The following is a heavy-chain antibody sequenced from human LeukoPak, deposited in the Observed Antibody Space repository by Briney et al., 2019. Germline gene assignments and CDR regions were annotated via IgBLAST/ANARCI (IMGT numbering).Heavy chain of an antibody. Sequence: GESLKISCKVSGYRFTSYWIGWVRQLPGKGLEWVGIIYPDDSDTRYSPSLQDQVTISADKSISTAYLQWNSLKASDTAMYYCARHYPGGDYFIDYWGQGTLVTVSS. CDR3: ARHYPGGDYFIDY. D-gene: IGHD4-17*01. V-gene: IGHV5-51*01. J-gene: IGHJ4*02. CDR1: GYRFTSYW. CDR2: IYPDDSDT.